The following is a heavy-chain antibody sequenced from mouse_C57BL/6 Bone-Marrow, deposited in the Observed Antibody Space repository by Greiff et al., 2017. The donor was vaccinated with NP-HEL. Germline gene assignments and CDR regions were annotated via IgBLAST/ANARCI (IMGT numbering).Heavy chain of an antibody. V-gene: IGHV5-6*01. CDR2: ISSGGSYT. CDR1: GFTFSSYG. CDR3: ARQEGPIFDD. Sequence: EVKLMESGGDLVKPGGSLKLSCAASGFTFSSYGMSWVRQTPDKRLEWVATISSGGSYTYYPDSVKGRFTISRDNAKNTLYLQMSSLKSEDTAMYYCARQEGPIFDDWGQGTTLTVSS. D-gene: IGHD3-3*01. J-gene: IGHJ2*01.